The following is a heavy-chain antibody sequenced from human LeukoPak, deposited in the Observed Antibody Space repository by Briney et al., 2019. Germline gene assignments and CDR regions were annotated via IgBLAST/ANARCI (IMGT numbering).Heavy chain of an antibody. J-gene: IGHJ5*02. CDR2: INHSGST. CDR1: GGSFSGYY. CDR3: ARKFNVLRFLEWATAWFDP. V-gene: IGHV4-34*01. Sequence: SETLSLTCAVYGGSFSGYYWSWIRQPPGKGLEWIGEINHSGSTNYNLSLKSRVTISVDTSKNQFSLKLSSVTAADTAVYYCARKFNVLRFLEWATAWFDPWGQGTLVTVSS. D-gene: IGHD3-3*01.